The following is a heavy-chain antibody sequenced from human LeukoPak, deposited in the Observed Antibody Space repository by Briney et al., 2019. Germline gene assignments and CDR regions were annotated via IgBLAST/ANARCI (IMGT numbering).Heavy chain of an antibody. J-gene: IGHJ4*02. D-gene: IGHD2-15*01. Sequence: GGSLRLSCAASGIIFSNYWMSWVRQAPGKGLEWVAVISYDGSNKYYADSVKGRFTISRDNSKNTLYLQMNSLRAEDTAVYYCAKRGNAVVAAPDYWGQGTLVTVSS. CDR1: GIIFSNYW. CDR3: AKRGNAVVAAPDY. V-gene: IGHV3-30*18. CDR2: ISYDGSNK.